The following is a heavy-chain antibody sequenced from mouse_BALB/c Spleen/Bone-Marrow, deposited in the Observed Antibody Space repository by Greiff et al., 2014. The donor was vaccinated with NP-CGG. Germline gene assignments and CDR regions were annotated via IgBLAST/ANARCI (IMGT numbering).Heavy chain of an antibody. CDR3: ARDIYGRDY. V-gene: IGHV7-3*02. Sequence: DVQLVESGGGLVQPGGSLRLSCATSGFTFTDYYMSWVRQPPGKALEWLGFIRNKANGYTTEDSASVKGRFTISRDNSQSILYLQMNTLRAEDSATYYCARDIYGRDYWGQGTTLTVSS. CDR1: GFTFTDYY. CDR2: IRNKANGYTT. D-gene: IGHD1-1*01. J-gene: IGHJ2*01.